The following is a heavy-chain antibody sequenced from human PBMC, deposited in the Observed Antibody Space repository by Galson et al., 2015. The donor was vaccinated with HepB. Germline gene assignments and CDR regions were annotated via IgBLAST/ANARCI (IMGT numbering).Heavy chain of an antibody. CDR3: ARGLGGGKAY. V-gene: IGHV1-3*01. J-gene: IGHJ4*02. D-gene: IGHD3/OR15-3a*01. CDR1: GYTFSSSA. Sequence: SVKVSCKASGYTFSSSAMHWLRQAPGQRLEWMGWITADNGNTKYSQKFQGRVTITRDTSANTAYMELSSLRSEDTAVYYCARGLGGGKAYWGQGTLVTVSS. CDR2: ITADNGNT.